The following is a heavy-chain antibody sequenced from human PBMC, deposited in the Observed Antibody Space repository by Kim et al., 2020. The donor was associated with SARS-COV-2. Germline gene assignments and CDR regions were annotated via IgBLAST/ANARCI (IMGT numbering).Heavy chain of an antibody. V-gene: IGHV3-11*01. D-gene: IGHD1-26*01. J-gene: IGHJ4*02. CDR1: GFTFSDNY. CDR2: ITNSGNIM. CDR3: ARGGRDGYTTDY. Sequence: GGSLRLSCAASGFTFSDNYMSWIRQTPGKGLEWVSYITNSGNIMYYADSVKGRFTISRDDAKNSLSLQMNGLRAEDTAVYYRARGGRDGYTTDYWGQGTLVTVSS.